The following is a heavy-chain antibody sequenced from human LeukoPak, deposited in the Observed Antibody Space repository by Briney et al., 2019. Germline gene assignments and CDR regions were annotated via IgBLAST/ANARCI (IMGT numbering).Heavy chain of an antibody. V-gene: IGHV4-34*01. CDR1: GGSSSGYY. D-gene: IGHD6-13*01. J-gene: IGHJ4*02. CDR2: INHSGST. Sequence: SETLSLTCAVYGGSSSGYYWSWIRQPPGKGLEWIGEINHSGSTNYNPSLKSRVTISVDTFKNQFSLKLSSVTAADTAVYYCARVNIAAAGGKGPFDYWGQGTLVTVSS. CDR3: ARVNIAAAGGKGPFDY.